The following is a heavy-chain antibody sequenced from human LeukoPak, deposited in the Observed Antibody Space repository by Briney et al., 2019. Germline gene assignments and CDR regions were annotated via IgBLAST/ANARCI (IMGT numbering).Heavy chain of an antibody. CDR1: GFTFDDYA. J-gene: IGHJ4*02. CDR3: AKDRALSGSYSSPHFDY. Sequence: GGSLRLSCAASGFTFDDYAMHWVRQAPGKGLEWVSLISGDGGSTYYADPVKGRFTISRDNSKNSLYLQMNSLRTEDTALYYCAKDRALSGSYSSPHFDYWGQGTLVTVSS. V-gene: IGHV3-43*02. CDR2: ISGDGGST. D-gene: IGHD1-26*01.